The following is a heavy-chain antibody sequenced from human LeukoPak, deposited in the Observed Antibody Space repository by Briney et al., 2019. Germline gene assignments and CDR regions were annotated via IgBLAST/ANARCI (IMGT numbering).Heavy chain of an antibody. J-gene: IGHJ5*02. CDR2: INHSGST. V-gene: IGHV4-34*01. CDR3: ARGYCSGGSCYSWFDP. D-gene: IGHD2-15*01. Sequence: SETLSLTCAVYGGSFSGYYWSWIRQPPGKGLEWIGEINHSGSTNYNPSLKSRVTISVDTSKNQFSLKLSSVTAVDTAVYYCARGYCSGGSCYSWFDPWGQGTLVTVSS. CDR1: GGSFSGYY.